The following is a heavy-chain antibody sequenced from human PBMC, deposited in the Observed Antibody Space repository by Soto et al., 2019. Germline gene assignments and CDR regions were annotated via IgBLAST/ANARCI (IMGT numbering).Heavy chain of an antibody. V-gene: IGHV3-30-3*01. CDR1: GFTFSSYA. Sequence: QPGGSLRLSCAASGFTFSSYAIHWVRQAPGKGLEWAAVISYDGSNKYYADSVKGRFTISRDNSKNTLYLQMNSLRAEDTAVYSCARDRNDFWSLDNWGQGALVTVSS. J-gene: IGHJ4*02. CDR3: ARDRNDFWSLDN. D-gene: IGHD3-3*01. CDR2: ISYDGSNK.